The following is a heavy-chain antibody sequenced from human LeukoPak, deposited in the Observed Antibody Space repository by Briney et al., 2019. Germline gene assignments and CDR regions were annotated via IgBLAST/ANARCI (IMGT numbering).Heavy chain of an antibody. CDR2: INPSGGST. J-gene: IGHJ3*02. D-gene: IGHD2-15*01. CDR1: GDTFTSNH. Sequence: GASVKVSCKASGDTFTSNHMHWVRQAPGQGLEWMGIINPSGGSTSYAQKFQGRVTMTRDTSTSTVYMELSSLRSEDTAVYYCASVVLGSAHRSAFDIWGQGTMVTVSS. CDR3: ASVVLGSAHRSAFDI. V-gene: IGHV1-46*01.